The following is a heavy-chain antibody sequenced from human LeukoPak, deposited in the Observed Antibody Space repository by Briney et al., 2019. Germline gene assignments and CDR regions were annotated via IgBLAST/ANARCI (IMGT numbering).Heavy chain of an antibody. J-gene: IGHJ4*02. CDR1: GGSISTYS. V-gene: IGHV4-59*08. CDR3: ARRVATAPKWCFDY. CDR2: IYYTGST. Sequence: SETLSLTCTVYGGSISTYSSTWIRHPHRKGLEWIVYIYYTGSTNYNPSRNSPVSISLDTSKNQFSLSLTSVAAADAAVCYSARRVATAPKWCFDYWGQGILVTVSS. D-gene: IGHD2-15*01.